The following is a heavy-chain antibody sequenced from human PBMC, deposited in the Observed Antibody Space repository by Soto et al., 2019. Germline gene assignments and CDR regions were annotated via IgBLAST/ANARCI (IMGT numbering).Heavy chain of an antibody. CDR3: ARGEGYCSGISCGYLYYYYGMEV. J-gene: IGHJ6*02. Sequence: QVQLVQSGAEVKKPGSSVKVSCKASGGTFSSYAISWVRQAPGQGLEWMGGIIPIFGTANYAQKIQGRVTITADKSTSTAYMELRSLRSEDTAVYYCARGEGYCSGISCGYLYYYYGMEVWGQGTTVTVSS. CDR1: GGTFSSYA. V-gene: IGHV1-69*06. CDR2: IIPIFGTA. D-gene: IGHD2-2*01.